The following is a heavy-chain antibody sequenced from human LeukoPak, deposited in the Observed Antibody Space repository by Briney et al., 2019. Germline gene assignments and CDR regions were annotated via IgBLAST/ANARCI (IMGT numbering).Heavy chain of an antibody. V-gene: IGHV1-69*01. Sequence: AASVKVSCKASGGTFSSYAISWVRQAPGQGLEWMGGIIPIFGTANYAQKFQGRVTITADESTSTAYMELSSLRSEDTAVYYCARGRHSSSINSMDVWGQGTTVTVSS. D-gene: IGHD6-6*01. CDR1: GGTFSSYA. CDR2: IIPIFGTA. J-gene: IGHJ6*02. CDR3: ARGRHSSSINSMDV.